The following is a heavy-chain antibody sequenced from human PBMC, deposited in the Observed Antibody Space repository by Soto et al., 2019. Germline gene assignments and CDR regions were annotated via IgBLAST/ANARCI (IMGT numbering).Heavy chain of an antibody. CDR1: GYTFTGYY. CDR3: AREAYSSGWTPNEYFQH. D-gene: IGHD6-19*01. V-gene: IGHV1-2*04. Sequence: EASVKVSCKASGYTFTGYYMHWVRQAPGQGLEWMGWINPNSGGTNYAQKFQGWVTMTRDTSISTAYMELSRLRSDDTAVYYCAREAYSSGWTPNEYFQHWGQGTLVTVSS. CDR2: INPNSGGT. J-gene: IGHJ1*01.